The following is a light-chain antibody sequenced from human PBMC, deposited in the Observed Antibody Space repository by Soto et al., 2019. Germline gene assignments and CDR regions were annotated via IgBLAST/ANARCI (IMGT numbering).Light chain of an antibody. CDR1: QNIGVE. CDR2: DVS. J-gene: IGKJ4*01. Sequence: EIVLTQYPATLSLSPGERVTLSCRASQNIGVELGWYQQKPGQAPRLLIYDVSGRATGVPARFSASGSGTDFTLTISSLEPEDFAVYYCQQRHRWPITFGGGTKVEIK. V-gene: IGKV3-11*01. CDR3: QQRHRWPIT.